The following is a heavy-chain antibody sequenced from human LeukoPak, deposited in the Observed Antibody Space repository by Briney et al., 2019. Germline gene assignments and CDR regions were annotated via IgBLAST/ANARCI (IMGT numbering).Heavy chain of an antibody. Sequence: ASVKVSCKASGGTFSSYAISWVRQAPGQGLEWMGSFDPEDGETNYAQNFQGRLTMTEDTSTDTAYMELSSLRSEDTAVYYCATTRGWGRGTLVTVSS. CDR1: GGTFSSYA. J-gene: IGHJ4*02. CDR2: FDPEDGET. V-gene: IGHV1-24*01. D-gene: IGHD3-10*01. CDR3: ATTRG.